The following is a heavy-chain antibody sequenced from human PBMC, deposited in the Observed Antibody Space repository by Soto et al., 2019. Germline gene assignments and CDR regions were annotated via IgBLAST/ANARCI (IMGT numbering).Heavy chain of an antibody. CDR3: ARDAAVPGESDRFAY. J-gene: IGHJ4*02. CDR1: GDSVTSNVW. Sequence: QVQLQESGPGLVKPAGTLSLTGAVSGDSVTSNVWWCWVRQPPGKGLEWIGEAYHKELTDYNPSLKSRVTRSVDTSKNEFSLTLSSLTAADTAIYYGARDAAVPGESDRFAYWGQGTLVTVSS. D-gene: IGHD6-19*01. CDR2: AYHKELT. V-gene: IGHV4-4*02.